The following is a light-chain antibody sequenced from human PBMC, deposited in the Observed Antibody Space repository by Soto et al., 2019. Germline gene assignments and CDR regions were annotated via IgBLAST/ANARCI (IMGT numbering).Light chain of an antibody. CDR3: RSYTTNLPPVV. Sequence: QSALTQPASVSGSPGQSITISCTGTSGDIGGYNYVSWYQQHPGKAPKLLISEVTNRPSGVSNRFSGSKSGNTASLTISGLPAEDEGDYYCRSYTTNLPPVVFGGGTQLTVL. CDR1: SGDIGGYNY. CDR2: EVT. V-gene: IGLV2-14*01. J-gene: IGLJ2*01.